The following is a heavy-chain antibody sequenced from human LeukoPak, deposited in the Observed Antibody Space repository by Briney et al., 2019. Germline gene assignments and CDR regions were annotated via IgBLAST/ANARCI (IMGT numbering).Heavy chain of an antibody. Sequence: SETLSLTCTVSGGSVSSGSYYWRWLRQPPGKGLEWVGYIYYSGSTNYNPSLKSRVTISVDTSKNQFSLKLSSVTAADTAVYYCAREEYCSSTSCYDNWFDPWGQGTLVTVSS. V-gene: IGHV4-61*01. J-gene: IGHJ5*02. D-gene: IGHD2-2*01. CDR2: IYYSGST. CDR3: AREEYCSSTSCYDNWFDP. CDR1: GGSVSSGSYY.